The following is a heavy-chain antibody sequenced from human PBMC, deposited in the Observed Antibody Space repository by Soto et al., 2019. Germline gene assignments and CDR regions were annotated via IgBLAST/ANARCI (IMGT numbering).Heavy chain of an antibody. CDR1: GFSFSDHG. CDR2: IWHDVSNK. J-gene: IGHJ3*02. V-gene: IGHV3-33*01. D-gene: IGHD4-17*01. Sequence: QVQLVETGGGVVQPGRSLRLSCAASGFSFSDHGMHWVRQAPVKGLERVAVIWHDVSNKYYADSVRGRFTVSRDTSENTLYLQMNGLRAEDTAVYYCARDLGAYGVSAFDMWGQGTRVTVSS. CDR3: ARDLGAYGVSAFDM.